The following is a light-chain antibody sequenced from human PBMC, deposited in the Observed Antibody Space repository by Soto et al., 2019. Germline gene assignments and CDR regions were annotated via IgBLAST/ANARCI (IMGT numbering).Light chain of an antibody. Sequence: QSVLTQPASVSGSPGQSITISCTGSSSDVGAYTSVSWYQQHPVKAPKLMIYEVSNRPSGVSRRFSGSKSGNTASLTISGLQAEAEAHYYCSSYTSDNRDYVFGTGTKVTVL. J-gene: IGLJ1*01. CDR1: SSDVGAYTS. CDR2: EVS. V-gene: IGLV2-14*01. CDR3: SSYTSDNRDYV.